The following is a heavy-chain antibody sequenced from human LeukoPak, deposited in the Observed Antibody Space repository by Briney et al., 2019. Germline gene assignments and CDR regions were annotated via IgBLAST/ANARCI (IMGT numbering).Heavy chain of an antibody. Sequence: SETLSLTCTVSGGSISSYYWSWIRQPPGKGLEWIGYIYYSGSTNYNPSLKSRVTISVDTSKNQFSLKLSSVTAADTAVYYCARLGEMATIFANAFDIWGQGTMVTVSS. V-gene: IGHV4-59*08. CDR2: IYYSGST. J-gene: IGHJ3*02. D-gene: IGHD5-24*01. CDR3: ARLGEMATIFANAFDI. CDR1: GGSISSYY.